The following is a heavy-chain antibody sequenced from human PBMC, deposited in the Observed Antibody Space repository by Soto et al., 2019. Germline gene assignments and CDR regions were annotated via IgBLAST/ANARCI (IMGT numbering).Heavy chain of an antibody. CDR2: INPSGGST. D-gene: IGHD3-22*01. CDR3: ARADYYDSSGFYYDY. Sequence: QVQLVQSGAEVKKPGASVKVSCKASGYIFTNHYIHWVRQAPGQGLEWMGIINPSGGSTNYLQKFQGRLTMTRDTSTSTVYMELSSLRSEDTAVYFCARADYYDSSGFYYDYWGQGTLVTVSS. CDR1: GYIFTNHY. J-gene: IGHJ4*02. V-gene: IGHV1-46*01.